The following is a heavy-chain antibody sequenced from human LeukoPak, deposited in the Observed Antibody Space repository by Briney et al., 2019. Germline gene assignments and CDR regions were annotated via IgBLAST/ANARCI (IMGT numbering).Heavy chain of an antibody. CDR1: GGSISSGSYY. Sequence: PSQTLSLTCTVSGGSISSGSYYWSWIRQPARNGLEGMRRIYTSGSTNYNPSLKSRVTISVDTSKNQFSLKLISVTAADTAVYYCARLVGYYYYIDVWGKGTTVTVSS. CDR2: IYTSGST. CDR3: ARLVGYYYYIDV. V-gene: IGHV4-61*02. J-gene: IGHJ6*03.